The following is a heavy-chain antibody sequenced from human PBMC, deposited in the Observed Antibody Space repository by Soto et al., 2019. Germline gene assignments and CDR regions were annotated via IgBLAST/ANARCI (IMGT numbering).Heavy chain of an antibody. Sequence: EVQLLESGGGLVQPGGSLRLSCAASGFIFRSYAMIWVRQAPGKGLEWVSAISDVGGGTYYADSVKGRFTISRDNSKNMLSLQMNSLRDEDTAVYYCAKLSSGSWTDVWGQGTTVIVSS. CDR3: AKLSSGSWTDV. D-gene: IGHD3-22*01. V-gene: IGHV3-23*01. CDR2: ISDVGGGT. CDR1: GFIFRSYA. J-gene: IGHJ6*02.